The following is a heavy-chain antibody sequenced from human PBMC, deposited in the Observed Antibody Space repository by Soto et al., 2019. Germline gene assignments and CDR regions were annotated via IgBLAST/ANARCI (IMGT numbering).Heavy chain of an antibody. D-gene: IGHD2-15*01. V-gene: IGHV1-69*01. CDR3: ARGGIVAVPAALSSYHDYTNYRFDS. J-gene: IGHJ4*02. CDR2: IIPMFAAS. Sequence: QVQLAQSGAEVRKPGSSVKVSCGASGGSFSDFAFSWVRQAPGQGLEWMGGIIPMFAASKYAQRFQDRVTITADESTNTVYLALSSLTSDDTGTYYCARGGIVAVPAALSSYHDYTNYRFDSWGQGTLVTVSS. CDR1: GGSFSDFA.